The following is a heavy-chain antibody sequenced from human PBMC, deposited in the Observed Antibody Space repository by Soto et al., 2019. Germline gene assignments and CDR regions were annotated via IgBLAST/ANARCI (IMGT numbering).Heavy chain of an antibody. CDR3: AREYCSGGSCFRNSMDV. Sequence: GGSLRLSCAASGFTFSSYAMHWVRQAPGKGLEYVSAISSNGGSTYYANSVKGRFTISRDNSKNTLYLQMGSLRAEDMAVYYCAREYCSGGSCFRNSMDVWGKGTTVTVSS. D-gene: IGHD2-15*01. CDR2: ISSNGGST. V-gene: IGHV3-64*01. J-gene: IGHJ6*03. CDR1: GFTFSSYA.